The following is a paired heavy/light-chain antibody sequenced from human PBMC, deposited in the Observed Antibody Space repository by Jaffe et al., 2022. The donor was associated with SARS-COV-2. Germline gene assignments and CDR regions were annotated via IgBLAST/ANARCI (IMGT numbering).Light chain of an antibody. Sequence: QSVLTQPPSVSAAPGQMVTISCSGSSSNIGNNYVSWYQQLPGTVPKLLINDNNERPSGIPDRFSGSKSGTSATLGISGLQTGDEADYYCGTWHSSLSVVVFGGGTKLTVL. CDR1: SSNIGNNY. V-gene: IGLV1-51*01. CDR2: DNN. J-gene: IGLJ2*01. CDR3: GTWHSSLSVVV.
Heavy chain of an antibody. D-gene: IGHD2-15*01. CDR1: GYSFTNYG. Sequence: QVQLVQSGAEVKKPGASVKVSCKASGYSFTNYGIAWVRQAPGQGLEWMGWISAYNGNTNYAQKFQGRVTMTIDTSTSTAYLELRSLRSDDTAVYYCAKAGGRVAAALYSYYHMDVWGQGTTVTASS. J-gene: IGHJ6*02. V-gene: IGHV1-18*01. CDR3: AKAGGRVAAALYSYYHMDV. CDR2: ISAYNGNT.